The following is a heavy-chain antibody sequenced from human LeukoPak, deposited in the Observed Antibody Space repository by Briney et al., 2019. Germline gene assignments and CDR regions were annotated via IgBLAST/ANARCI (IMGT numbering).Heavy chain of an antibody. D-gene: IGHD6-19*01. CDR2: ISSSGSTI. J-gene: IGHJ4*02. V-gene: IGHV3-48*03. CDR1: GFTFSNYE. CDR3: ARDFYSSGWVEY. Sequence: GGSLRLSCAASGFTFSNYEMNWVRQAPGKGLEWVSYISSSGSTIYYADSVKGQFTISRDNSKNTLYLQMNSLRAEDTAVYYCARDFYSSGWVEYWGQGTLVTVSS.